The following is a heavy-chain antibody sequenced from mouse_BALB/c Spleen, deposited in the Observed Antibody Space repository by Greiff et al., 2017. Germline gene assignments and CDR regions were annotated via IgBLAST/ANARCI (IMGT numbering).Heavy chain of an antibody. D-gene: IGHD2-3*01. CDR3: ARQDGYYDAMDY. J-gene: IGHJ4*01. CDR2: ISSGGGST. V-gene: IGHV5-12-1*01. CDR1: GFAFSSYD. Sequence: EVMLVESGGGLVKPGGSPKLSCAASGFAFSSYDMSWVRQTPEKRLEWVAYISSGGGSTYYPDTVKGRFTISRDNAKNTLYLQMSSLKSEDTAMYYCARQDGYYDAMDYWGQGTSVTVSS.